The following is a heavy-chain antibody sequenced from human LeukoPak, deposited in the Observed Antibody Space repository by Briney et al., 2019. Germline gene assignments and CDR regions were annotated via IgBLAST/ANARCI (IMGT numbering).Heavy chain of an antibody. D-gene: IGHD5-24*01. Sequence: GASVEVSCKASGYTFTGYYMHWVRQAPGQGLEWMGWINPNSGGTNYAQKLQGRVTMTRDASISTAYMELSRLRSDDTAVYYCARPREMATTDFDYWGQGTLVTVSS. CDR2: INPNSGGT. V-gene: IGHV1-2*02. J-gene: IGHJ4*02. CDR1: GYTFTGYY. CDR3: ARPREMATTDFDY.